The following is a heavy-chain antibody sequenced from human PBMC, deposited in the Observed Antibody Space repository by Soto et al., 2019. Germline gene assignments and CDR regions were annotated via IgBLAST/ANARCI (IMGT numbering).Heavy chain of an antibody. CDR1: NGSISGFY. CDR2: IHYSGRT. J-gene: IGHJ4*02. CDR3: VRVGVGIGNHFDS. Sequence: SETLSLTCSVSNGSISGFYLTWIRQPPGKILEWIGYIHYSGRTDYNPSLTSRATMSVDTSKNQFSLNLKSITAADTAVYYCVRVGVGIGNHFDSWGRGTLVTVSS. D-gene: IGHD1-26*01. V-gene: IGHV4-59*12.